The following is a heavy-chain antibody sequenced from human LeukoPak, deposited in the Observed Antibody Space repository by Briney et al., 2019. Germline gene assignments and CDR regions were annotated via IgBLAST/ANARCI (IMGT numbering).Heavy chain of an antibody. CDR2: IYYSGST. CDR1: GGSISSYY. Sequence: SETLSLTCTVSGGSISSYYWSWIRQPPGKGLEWIGYIYYSGSTNYNPSLKSRVTISVDTSKNQFSLKLSSVTAADTAVYYCARQRVAGKEVNLDYWGQGTLVTVSS. V-gene: IGHV4-59*08. CDR3: ARQRVAGKEVNLDY. J-gene: IGHJ4*02. D-gene: IGHD6-19*01.